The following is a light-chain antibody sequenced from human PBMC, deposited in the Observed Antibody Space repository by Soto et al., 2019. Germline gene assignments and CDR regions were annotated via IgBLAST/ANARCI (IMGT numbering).Light chain of an antibody. Sequence: IQMTQSTSSLSASVGYRVTITCRASQSISSYLNWYQQKQGKAPKLLIYAASSLQSGVPSRFSGSGYGTDFNLTISSLQTEDFATYYCQQSYSTPITFGQGTRLEIK. V-gene: IGKV1-39*01. J-gene: IGKJ5*01. CDR3: QQSYSTPIT. CDR2: AAS. CDR1: QSISSY.